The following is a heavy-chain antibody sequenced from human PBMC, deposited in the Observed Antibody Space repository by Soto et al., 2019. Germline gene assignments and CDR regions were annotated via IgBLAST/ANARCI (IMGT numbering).Heavy chain of an antibody. V-gene: IGHV3-23*01. CDR1: GFTFNSYV. CDR2: ISRSGRGSA. Sequence: GGSLRLSCAASGFTFNSYVMTWVRQAPGEGLEWVSSISRSGRGSAYYADSVKGRFTISRDNSENTLFLQMNSLRDEDTALYYCARGRYLDSSDYWVANLPFDHWGLGTLVTVSS. CDR3: ARGRYLDSSDYWVANLPFDH. J-gene: IGHJ4*02. D-gene: IGHD3-22*01.